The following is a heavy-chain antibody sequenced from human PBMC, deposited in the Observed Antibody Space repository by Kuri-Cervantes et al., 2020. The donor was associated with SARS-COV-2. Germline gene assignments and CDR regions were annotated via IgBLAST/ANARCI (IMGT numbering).Heavy chain of an antibody. CDR1: GFTFSSYA. V-gene: IGHV3-23*01. Sequence: GESLKISCAASGFTFSSYAMSWVRQAPGKGLEWVSAISGSGGSTYYADSAKGRFTISRDNSKNTLYLQMNSLRAEDTAVYYWAKDRRGSGPFDYWGQGTLVTVSS. CDR3: AKDRRGSGPFDY. J-gene: IGHJ4*02. D-gene: IGHD3-10*01. CDR2: ISGSGGST.